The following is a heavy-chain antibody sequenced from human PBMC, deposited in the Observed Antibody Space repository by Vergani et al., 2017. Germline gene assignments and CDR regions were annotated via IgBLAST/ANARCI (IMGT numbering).Heavy chain of an antibody. CDR3: ARLATTVTREHYYGMDV. V-gene: IGHV5-51*01. J-gene: IGHJ6*02. Sequence: EVQLVQSGAEVKKPGESLKISCKGSGYSFTSYWIGWVRQMPGKGLEWMGFIYPGDSDTRYSPAFQGQVTISADKSISTAYLQGSSLKASDTAMYYCARLATTVTREHYYGMDVWGQGTTVTVAS. D-gene: IGHD4-17*01. CDR1: GYSFTSYW. CDR2: IYPGDSDT.